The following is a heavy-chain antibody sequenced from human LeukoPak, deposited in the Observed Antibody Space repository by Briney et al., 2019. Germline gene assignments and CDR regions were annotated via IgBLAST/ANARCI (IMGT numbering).Heavy chain of an antibody. V-gene: IGHV4-59*01. CDR1: GGSSSSYY. D-gene: IGHD1-26*01. J-gene: IGHJ3*02. Sequence: SETLSLTCTVSGGSSSSYYWSWIRQPPGKGLEWIGYIYYSGSTNYNPSLKSRVTISVDTSKNQFSLKLSSVTAADTAVYYCAREEVSVAAQRPAFDIWGQGTMVTVSS. CDR3: AREEVSVAAQRPAFDI. CDR2: IYYSGST.